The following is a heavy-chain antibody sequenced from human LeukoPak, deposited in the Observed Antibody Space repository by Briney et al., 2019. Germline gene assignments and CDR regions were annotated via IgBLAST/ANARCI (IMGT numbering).Heavy chain of an antibody. J-gene: IGHJ5*02. D-gene: IGHD3-10*01. CDR1: GGSISSYY. CDR2: IYTSGST. CDR3: ARDIFYYGSGSHFHWFDP. V-gene: IGHV4-4*07. Sequence: SETLSLTCTVSGGSISSYYWSWIRQPAGKGLEWIGRIYTSGSTNYNPSLKSRVTMSVDTSKNQFSLKLSSVTAADTAVYYCARDIFYYGSGSHFHWFDPWGQGTLVTVSS.